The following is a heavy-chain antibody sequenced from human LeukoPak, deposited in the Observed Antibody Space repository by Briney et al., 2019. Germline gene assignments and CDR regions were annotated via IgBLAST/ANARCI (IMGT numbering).Heavy chain of an antibody. Sequence: ASVKGSCKASGYTFTSYDINWVRQATGQGLEWMGWMNPNRVNTGYTHKFNGRVTINSNTSITTAYMELRSLRSEDTAVYYCARGKLERRGIYGLDVWGQGTTVTVSS. J-gene: IGHJ6*02. CDR3: ARGKLERRGIYGLDV. V-gene: IGHV1-8*01. CDR1: GYTFTSYD. D-gene: IGHD1-1*01. CDR2: MNPNRVNT.